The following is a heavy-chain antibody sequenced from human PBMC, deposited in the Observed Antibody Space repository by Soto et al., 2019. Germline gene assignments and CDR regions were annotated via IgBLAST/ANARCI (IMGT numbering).Heavy chain of an antibody. V-gene: IGHV3-23*01. D-gene: IGHD2-15*01. CDR1: GFTFSTYT. J-gene: IGHJ4*02. CDR3: AKARCTPSTCYVPAS. Sequence: PGGSLRLSCVASGFTFSTYTMIWVRRAPGKGLEWVSVISGTMGSVRDPYYADSVQGRFAISRDDFKSTLYLQMNSLRAEDTAIYYCAKARCTPSTCYVPASWGQGTLVTVSS. CDR2: ISGTMGSVRDP.